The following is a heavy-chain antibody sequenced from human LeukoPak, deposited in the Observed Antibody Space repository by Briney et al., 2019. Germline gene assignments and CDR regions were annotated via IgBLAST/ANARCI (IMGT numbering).Heavy chain of an antibody. V-gene: IGHV3-21*01. CDR3: ARDQYSSGLVFTHDSFDV. CDR1: GFTFTSYR. D-gene: IGHD6-19*01. CDR2: ISSSSIYI. Sequence: GGSLRLPCAPSGFTFTSYRMNWVRQAPGKGLEWVSSISSSSIYIYYTDSVKGRFTISRDNAKSSLYVQMNSLRPEDTAVYYCARDQYSSGLVFTHDSFDVWGQGTMVTVSS. J-gene: IGHJ3*01.